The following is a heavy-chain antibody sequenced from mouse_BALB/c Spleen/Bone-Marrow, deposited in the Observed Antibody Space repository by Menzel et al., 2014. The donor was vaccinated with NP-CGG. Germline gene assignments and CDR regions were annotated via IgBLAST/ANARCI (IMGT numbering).Heavy chain of an antibody. Sequence: VQLQQSGAELVMPGASVKMPCKASGYTFTDYWMHWVKQRPGQGLEWIGAIDTSDSYTSYNQKFKGKATLTVNESSSTAYMQLSSLTSEDSAVYYCAREDYGYGAMDYWGQGTSVTVSS. V-gene: IGHV1-69*01. D-gene: IGHD2-2*01. CDR2: IDTSDSYT. J-gene: IGHJ4*01. CDR1: GYTFTDYW. CDR3: AREDYGYGAMDY.